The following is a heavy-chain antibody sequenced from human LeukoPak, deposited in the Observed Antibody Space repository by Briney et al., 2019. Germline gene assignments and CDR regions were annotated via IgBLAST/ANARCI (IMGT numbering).Heavy chain of an antibody. CDR3: ARDRVTHLEWGDDDAFDI. CDR1: GYTFTSYY. V-gene: IGHV1-46*01. J-gene: IGHJ3*02. CDR2: INPSGGST. D-gene: IGHD3-3*01. Sequence: GASMKVSCKACGYTFTSYYMYWVRQAPGQGLEWMGIINPSGGSTSYAQKFQGRVTMTRDTSTSTVYMELSSLRSEDTAVYYCARDRVTHLEWGDDDAFDIWGQGTMVTVSS.